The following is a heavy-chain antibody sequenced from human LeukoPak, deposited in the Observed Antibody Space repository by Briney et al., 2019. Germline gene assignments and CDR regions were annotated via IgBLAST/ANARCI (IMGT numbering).Heavy chain of an antibody. CDR3: ARVLETDCTGGSCYSGLDY. D-gene: IGHD2-15*01. CDR1: GFTSSRYN. V-gene: IGHV3-21*01. J-gene: IGHJ4*02. CDR2: ISRTSSYI. Sequence: GGSLRLSCAASGFTSSRYNMNWVRQAPGKGLEWVSSISRTSSYIYYADSVKGRFTISRDNAQNSLYLQMNSLRVEDTAVYYCARVLETDCTGGSCYSGLDYWGQGTLVTVSS.